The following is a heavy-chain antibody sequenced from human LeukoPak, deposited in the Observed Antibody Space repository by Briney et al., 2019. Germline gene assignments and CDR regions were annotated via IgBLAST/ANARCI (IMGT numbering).Heavy chain of an antibody. CDR2: INHSGST. CDR3: ARGSIRSLITIFARNWFDP. V-gene: IGHV4-34*01. CDR1: GGSFSGYY. Sequence: SETLSLTCAVYGGSFSGYYWSWIRQPPGKGLEWIGEINHSGSTNYNPSLKSRVTISVDTSKNQFSLELSSVTAADTAVYYCARGSIRSLITIFARNWFDPWGQGTLVTVSS. D-gene: IGHD3-3*01. J-gene: IGHJ5*02.